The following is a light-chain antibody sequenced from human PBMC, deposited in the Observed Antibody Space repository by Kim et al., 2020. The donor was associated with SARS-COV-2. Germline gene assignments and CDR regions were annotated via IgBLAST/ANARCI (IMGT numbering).Light chain of an antibody. Sequence: GQSVTISCTGTSSDVVGYNDVSWYQQHPGKAPKLMIYEVNKRPSGVPDRFSGSKSDNTASLTVSGLQAEDEADYYCSSYAGSNNWLFGGGTKLTVL. CDR1: SSDVVGYND. V-gene: IGLV2-8*01. CDR2: EVN. J-gene: IGLJ3*02. CDR3: SSYAGSNNWL.